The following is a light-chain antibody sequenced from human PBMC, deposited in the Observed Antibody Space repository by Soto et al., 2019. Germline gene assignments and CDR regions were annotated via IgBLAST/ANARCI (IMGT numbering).Light chain of an antibody. J-gene: IGKJ1*01. CDR3: QQRRYWPVT. Sequence: EIVLTQSPAILSMSPGERATLSCRASLSVSSYFAWYQQKPGQAPRLLIYDASNRATGVPARFSGRGSGTDFTLTISSLEPEDFAVYYCQQRRYWPVTFGQGTKVEIK. CDR1: LSVSSY. V-gene: IGKV3-11*01. CDR2: DAS.